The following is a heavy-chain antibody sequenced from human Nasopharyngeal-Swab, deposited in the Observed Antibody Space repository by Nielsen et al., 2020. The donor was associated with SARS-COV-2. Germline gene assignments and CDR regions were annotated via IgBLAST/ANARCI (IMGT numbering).Heavy chain of an antibody. D-gene: IGHD6-19*01. CDR3: AKDGSRTGSGSFWYKNFFDS. J-gene: IGHJ5*01. CDR2: ISWSSGSV. V-gene: IGHV3-9*01. Sequence: SLKISCAASGFKFDDYGMHWVRQPPGKGLEWVAGISWSSGSVGYGESVEGRFTISRDNAKNTLYLEMNSVRPEDTALYYCAKDGSRTGSGSFWYKNFFDSWGQGTLVTVSS. CDR1: GFKFDDYG.